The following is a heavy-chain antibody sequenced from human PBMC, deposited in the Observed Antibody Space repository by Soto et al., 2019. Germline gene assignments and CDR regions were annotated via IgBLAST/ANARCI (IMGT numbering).Heavy chain of an antibody. D-gene: IGHD2-2*01. J-gene: IGHJ4*02. V-gene: IGHV4-39*01. Sequence: SETLSLTCSFSGGSISSSSYFWGWIRQPPGKGLEWIGSIYYSGSTYYNPSLKSRVTVSVDTSKNQFSLKLSSVTAADTAVYYCARGPAGPDGPGDYWGQGTLVTVSS. CDR2: IYYSGST. CDR1: GGSISSSSYF. CDR3: ARGPAGPDGPGDY.